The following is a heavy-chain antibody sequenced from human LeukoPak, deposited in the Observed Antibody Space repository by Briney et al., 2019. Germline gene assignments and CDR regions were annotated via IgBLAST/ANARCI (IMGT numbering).Heavy chain of an antibody. V-gene: IGHV1-69*04. J-gene: IGHJ4*02. CDR3: ARSGPFISITMIPSDY. CDR1: GGTFSSYA. D-gene: IGHD3-22*01. CDR2: IIPILGIA. Sequence: SVKVSCKASGGTFSSYAISWVRQAPGQGLEWMGRIIPILGIANYAQKLQGRVTITADKSTSTAYMELSSLRSEDTAVYYCARSGPFISITMIPSDYWGQGTLVTVSS.